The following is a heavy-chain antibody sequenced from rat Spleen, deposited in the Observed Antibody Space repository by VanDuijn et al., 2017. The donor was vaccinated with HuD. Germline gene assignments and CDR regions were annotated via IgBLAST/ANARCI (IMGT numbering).Heavy chain of an antibody. Sequence: EVQLVESGDDLVQPGGSVKLSCAASGLTFRDYGMAWVRQAPKKGLEWVAYIRYDGGTTYYRDPVKGRFTISRDNAESTLYLQIDSLRSEDTATYYCTTVGALQWSFAYWGQGTLVTVSS. CDR3: TTVGALQWSFAY. J-gene: IGHJ3*01. V-gene: IGHV5-20*01. CDR2: IRYDGGTT. CDR1: GLTFRDYG. D-gene: IGHD1-1*01.